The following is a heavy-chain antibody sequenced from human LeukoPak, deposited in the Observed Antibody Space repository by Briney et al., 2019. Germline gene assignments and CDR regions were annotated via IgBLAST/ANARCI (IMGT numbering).Heavy chain of an antibody. D-gene: IGHD3-10*01. CDR3: ARHRLTMVRGATFDY. J-gene: IGHJ4*02. Sequence: SETLSLTCTVSGGSISSSGYYWGWIRQPPGKGLEWIGEINHSGSTNYNPSLKSRVTISVDTSKNQFSLKLSSVTAADTAVYYCARHRLTMVRGATFDYWGQGTLVTVSS. V-gene: IGHV4-39*01. CDR1: GGSISSSGYY. CDR2: INHSGST.